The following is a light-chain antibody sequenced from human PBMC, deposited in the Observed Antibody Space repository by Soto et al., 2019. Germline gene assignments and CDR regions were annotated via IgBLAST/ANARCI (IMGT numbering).Light chain of an antibody. CDR3: HQFATARS. Sequence: EIVLTQSPGTLSLSPGQRATLSCRASQSLSSSFLAWYQQKPGQAPRLLIYGASSRAAGIPDRFSGSGSGTDFTLTISSLEPEDFAVYYCHQFATARSFGQGTK. J-gene: IGKJ1*01. CDR1: QSLSSSF. CDR2: GAS. V-gene: IGKV3-20*01.